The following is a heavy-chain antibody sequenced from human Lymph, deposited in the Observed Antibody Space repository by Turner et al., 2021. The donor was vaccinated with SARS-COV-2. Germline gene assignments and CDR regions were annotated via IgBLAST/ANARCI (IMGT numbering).Heavy chain of an antibody. CDR1: CGSISSYY. CDR3: ARGFDY. V-gene: IGHV4-59*08. CDR2: IYDSGST. Sequence: QVQLQEPCPGLVKTSETLSLTCTVPCGSISSYYWSWIRQPPGKGLEWSGYIYDSGSTNYNPSLKSRVTISVDTSKNRFSLRLSSVTAADTAVYYCARGFDYWGQGTLVTVSS. J-gene: IGHJ4*02.